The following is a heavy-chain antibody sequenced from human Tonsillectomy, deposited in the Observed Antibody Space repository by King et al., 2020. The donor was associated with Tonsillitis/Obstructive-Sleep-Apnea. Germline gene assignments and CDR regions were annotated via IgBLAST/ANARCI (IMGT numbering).Heavy chain of an antibody. CDR3: AREGWTEGPTATGYYYHYYMDV. CDR1: GGSISSNY. D-gene: IGHD2-2*01. CDR2: IYYSGST. J-gene: IGHJ6*03. Sequence: VQLQESGPGLVKPSETLSLTCNVSGGSISSNYWSWIRQPPGQGLEWIGDIYYSGSTDYNTPLKSRVTISVDPSKNQFSLKLSSVPAADTAVYYCAREGWTEGPTATGYYYHYYMDVWGKGTAVTVSS. V-gene: IGHV4-59*01.